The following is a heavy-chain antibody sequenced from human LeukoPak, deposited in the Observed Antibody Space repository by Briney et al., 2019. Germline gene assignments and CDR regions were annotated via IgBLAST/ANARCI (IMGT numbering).Heavy chain of an antibody. D-gene: IGHD2-2*01. CDR1: GYTFTSYG. Sequence: ASVTVPCKASGYTFTSYGISWVRQAPGQGLEWMGWISAYNGNTNYAQKLQGRVTMTTDTSTSTAYKELRSLRSDDTAVYYCARGPYCSSTSCYFFFYFDYWGQGTLVTVSS. V-gene: IGHV1-18*01. CDR2: ISAYNGNT. CDR3: ARGPYCSSTSCYFFFYFDY. J-gene: IGHJ4*02.